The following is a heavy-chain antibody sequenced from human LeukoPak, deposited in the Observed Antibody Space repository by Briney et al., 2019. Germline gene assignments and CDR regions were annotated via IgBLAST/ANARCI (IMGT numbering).Heavy chain of an antibody. CDR1: GFTFSSYS. Sequence: PGGSRRLSCAASGFTFSSYSINWVRQAPGKWLEWLSSISGSSSYIFYAGSVKGRFTISRDNAKNSLYLQMNSLRAEDTAVYYCAREPYSSGSYGMDVWGQGTTVTVSS. CDR2: ISGSSSYI. CDR3: AREPYSSGSYGMDV. D-gene: IGHD6-19*01. J-gene: IGHJ6*02. V-gene: IGHV3-21*06.